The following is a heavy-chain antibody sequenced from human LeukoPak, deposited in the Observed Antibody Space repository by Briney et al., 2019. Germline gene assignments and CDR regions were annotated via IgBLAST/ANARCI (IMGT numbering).Heavy chain of an antibody. Sequence: ASVKVSCKASGYTFTNYYMHWVRQAPGQGLEWMGIINPSGGSTSYAQKFQGRVTMTRDTSTSTVYMELSSLRSDDTAVYYCARVPIPEVLWFGEEQGGYYYYYMDVWGKGTTVTISS. CDR1: GYTFTNYY. CDR2: INPSGGST. CDR3: ARVPIPEVLWFGEEQGGYYYYYMDV. D-gene: IGHD3-10*01. V-gene: IGHV1-46*01. J-gene: IGHJ6*03.